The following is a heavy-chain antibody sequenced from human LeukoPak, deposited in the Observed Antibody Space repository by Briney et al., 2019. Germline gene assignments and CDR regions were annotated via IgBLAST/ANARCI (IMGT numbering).Heavy chain of an antibody. Sequence: ASVRVSCKASGYTFIAYYMHWFRQAPGQGLERMGWVNPDNGGTDSAQKFRGRVTMTSGTSISTAYMELSGLTSDDTAVYYCARVITMVRGVITPDAFDIWGQGTMVTVSS. CDR2: VNPDNGGT. D-gene: IGHD3-10*01. J-gene: IGHJ3*02. CDR1: GYTFIAYY. CDR3: ARVITMVRGVITPDAFDI. V-gene: IGHV1-2*02.